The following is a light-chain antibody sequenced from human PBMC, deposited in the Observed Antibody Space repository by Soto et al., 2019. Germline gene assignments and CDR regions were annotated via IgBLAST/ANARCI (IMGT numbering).Light chain of an antibody. CDR2: WAS. Sequence: DIVMTQSPDSLAVSLGERATINCKSSQSVLYSSNNKNYLAWYQQKPGQPPKLLIYWASTRESGVPDRFSGSGSGTDFTLTISSLQAGDVAVYYCQQYYSTPPRFGGGTKVEIK. CDR1: QSVLYSSNNKNY. V-gene: IGKV4-1*01. J-gene: IGKJ4*01. CDR3: QQYYSTPPR.